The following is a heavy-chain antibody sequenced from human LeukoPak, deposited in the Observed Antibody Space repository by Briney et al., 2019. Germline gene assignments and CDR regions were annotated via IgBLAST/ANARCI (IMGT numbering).Heavy chain of an antibody. CDR1: GFTFSNYW. CDR2: VNNDGSGT. Sequence: GGSLRLSCAASGFTFSNYWIHWVRQAPGKGLVWVSRVNNDGSGTIYADSVKGRFTISRDNAKNTVYLQMNSLRAEDTAVYYCARDMQDSSGWYAFDIWGQGTMVTVSS. J-gene: IGHJ3*02. V-gene: IGHV3-74*01. D-gene: IGHD6-19*01. CDR3: ARDMQDSSGWYAFDI.